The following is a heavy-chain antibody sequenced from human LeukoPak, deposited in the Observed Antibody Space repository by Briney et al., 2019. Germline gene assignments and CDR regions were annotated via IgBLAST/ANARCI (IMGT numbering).Heavy chain of an antibody. Sequence: PGGSLRLSCAASGFMFSDYWMAWVRQAPGKGLEWLANINEDGSDKNYVASEKGRFTISRDNAKKSLYLQMNSLRGEDTAVYYCARDAAYGYDRFDYWGQGTQVTVSS. CDR3: ARDAAYGYDRFDY. V-gene: IGHV3-7*01. J-gene: IGHJ4*02. CDR2: INEDGSDK. CDR1: GFMFSDYW. D-gene: IGHD5-18*01.